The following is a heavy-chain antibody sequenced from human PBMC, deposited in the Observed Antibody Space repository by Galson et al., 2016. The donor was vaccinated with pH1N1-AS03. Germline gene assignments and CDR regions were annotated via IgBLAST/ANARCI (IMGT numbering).Heavy chain of an antibody. CDR3: ARVEGIASTTGD. D-gene: IGHD6-13*01. Sequence: SVKASCKASGYAFTAYYIHWVRQAPGQGLEWMGFVNTKTGVTIYAQKFKGRVTMTRDTSISTAYMELRGLGSDDSAFYYCARVEGIASTTGDWGQGSLITVSS. V-gene: IGHV1-2*02. CDR1: GYAFTAYY. J-gene: IGHJ4*02. CDR2: VNTKTGVT.